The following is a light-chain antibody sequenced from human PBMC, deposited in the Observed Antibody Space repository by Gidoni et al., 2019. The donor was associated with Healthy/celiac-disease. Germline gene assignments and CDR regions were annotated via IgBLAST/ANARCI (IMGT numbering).Light chain of an antibody. CDR2: EVS. J-gene: IGLJ3*02. Sequence: QSALTQPAAVSGSPGQSITISCTATSSDVGSYNLVSWYQQHPGTAPKLIIYEVSKRPSGVSNRFSGPKSGNMASLTISVLQAEDEADYYCCSYPVSIIWGVSGGGTMLPVL. V-gene: IGLV2-23*02. CDR1: SSDVGSYNL. CDR3: CSYPVSIIWGV.